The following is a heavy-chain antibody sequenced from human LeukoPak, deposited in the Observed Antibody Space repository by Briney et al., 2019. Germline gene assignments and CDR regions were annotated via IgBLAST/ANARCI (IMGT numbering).Heavy chain of an antibody. V-gene: IGHV4-38-2*02. CDR1: GYSISSGFY. CDR3: ARASGVAVAGSL. D-gene: IGHD6-19*01. CDR2: IYHTGSP. Sequence: SETLSLTCSVSGYSISSGFYWGWIRQPPGKGLEWIGSIYHTGSPHYNPSLKSRGTISVDTSKNQLSLKLSSVTAADTAVYYCARASGVAVAGSLWGQGTLVTVSS. J-gene: IGHJ4*02.